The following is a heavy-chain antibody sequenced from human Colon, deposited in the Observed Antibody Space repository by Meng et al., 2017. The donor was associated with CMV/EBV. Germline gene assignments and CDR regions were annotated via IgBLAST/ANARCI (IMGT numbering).Heavy chain of an antibody. Sequence: ASVKVSCKASGYTFTSYGISWVRQAPGQGLQWMGRIIPLIGVVNYAQQFRGRVTITADKSSTTADLELRSLTSDDTAVYYCTRGGGPRDWFDPWGQGTQVTVSS. CDR2: IIPLIGVV. V-gene: IGHV1-18*01. D-gene: IGHD3-10*01. J-gene: IGHJ5*02. CDR3: TRGGGPRDWFDP. CDR1: GYTFTSYG.